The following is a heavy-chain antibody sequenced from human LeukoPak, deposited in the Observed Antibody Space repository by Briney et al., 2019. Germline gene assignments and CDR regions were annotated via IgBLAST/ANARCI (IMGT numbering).Heavy chain of an antibody. V-gene: IGHV3-53*01. J-gene: IGHJ4*02. CDR2: IYSDNT. Sequence: PGGSLRLSCVASGFIFSRYWMSWVRQAPGKGLEWVSFIYSDNTHYSDSVKGRFTISRDNSKNTLYLQMNSLRAEDTAVYYCARRAGAYSHPYDYWGQGTLVTVSS. CDR3: ARRAGAYSHPYDY. CDR1: GFIFSRYW. D-gene: IGHD4/OR15-4a*01.